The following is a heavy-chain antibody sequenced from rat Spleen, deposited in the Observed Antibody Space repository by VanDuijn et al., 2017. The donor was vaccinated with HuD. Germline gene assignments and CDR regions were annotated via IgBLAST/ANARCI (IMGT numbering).Heavy chain of an antibody. CDR1: GFTFSDYY. D-gene: IGHD1-12*02. Sequence: EVQLVESDGGLVQPGRSLKLSCAASGFTFSDYYMAWVRQAPTKGLEWVATISYDGSSTYYRDSVKGRFTISRDNAKSTLYLQMDSLRSEDTATYHCVTRFISMNVLITTSPDYWGQGVMVTVSS. CDR2: ISYDGSST. CDR3: VTRFISMNVLITTSPDY. V-gene: IGHV5-29*01. J-gene: IGHJ2*01.